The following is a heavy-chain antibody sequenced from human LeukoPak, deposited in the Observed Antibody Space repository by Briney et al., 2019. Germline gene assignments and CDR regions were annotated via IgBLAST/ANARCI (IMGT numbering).Heavy chain of an antibody. J-gene: IGHJ4*02. CDR2: IYYSGST. CDR3: ARRWGRITMIVESTRGYYFDY. D-gene: IGHD3-22*01. CDR1: GGSISSSSYY. Sequence: SETLSLTCTVSGGSISSSSYYWGWIRQPPGKGLEWIGSIYYSGSTYYNPSLKSRVTISVDTSKNQFSLKLSSVTAADTAVYYCARRWGRITMIVESTRGYYFDYWGQGTLVTVSS. V-gene: IGHV4-39*07.